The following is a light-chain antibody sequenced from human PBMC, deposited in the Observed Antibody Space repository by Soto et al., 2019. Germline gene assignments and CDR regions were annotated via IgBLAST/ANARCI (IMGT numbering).Light chain of an antibody. CDR2: GAS. CDR1: QSVSSSY. J-gene: IGKJ5*01. CDR3: QQYGSSST. V-gene: IGKV3-20*01. Sequence: EIFLTQSPGTLSLSPGERATLSCRASQSVSSSYLAWYQQKPGQAPRLLIYGASSRPTGIPDRFSGSGSGTDFTLTISRLEPEDFAVYYCQQYGSSSTFGQGTRLEIK.